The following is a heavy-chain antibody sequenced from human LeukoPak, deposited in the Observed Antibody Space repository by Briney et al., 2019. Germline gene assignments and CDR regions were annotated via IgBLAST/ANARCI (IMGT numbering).Heavy chain of an antibody. D-gene: IGHD6-13*01. Sequence: SETLSLTCAVSGGAISSYYWGWIRQPPGKGLEWIGYGHHSDTANYNPSLKSRVTISVDTSKSHFSLKLTSVTAADTAVYYCAGRTSASGTSYYWGQGTLVNVSS. CDR2: GHHSDTA. CDR3: AGRTSASGTSYY. J-gene: IGHJ4*02. V-gene: IGHV4-59*08. CDR1: GGAISSYY.